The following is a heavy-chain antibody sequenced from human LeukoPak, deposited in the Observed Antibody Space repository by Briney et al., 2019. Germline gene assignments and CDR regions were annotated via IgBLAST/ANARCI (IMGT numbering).Heavy chain of an antibody. D-gene: IGHD4-17*01. CDR3: ARSNNDGDYLGVGFDY. CDR2: INTNTGNP. Sequence: GASVKVSCKTSGYTFTTYAINWVRQAPGQGLEWMGWINTNTGNPTYAQGFTGRFVFSLDTSVSTTYLQISSLKAEDTAIYYCARSNNDGDYLGVGFDYWGQGAPVTVSS. CDR1: GYTFTTYA. V-gene: IGHV7-4-1*02. J-gene: IGHJ4*02.